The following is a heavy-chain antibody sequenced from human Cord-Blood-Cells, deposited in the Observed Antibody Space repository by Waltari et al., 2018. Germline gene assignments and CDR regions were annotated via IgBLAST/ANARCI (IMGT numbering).Heavy chain of an antibody. V-gene: IGHV4-31*03. CDR2: IYYSGST. CDR3: ARAGLGANWYFDL. D-gene: IGHD3-16*01. CDR1: GGSISSGGYY. J-gene: IGHJ2*01. Sequence: QVQLQESGPGRVKPSQTLSLTCTVSGGSISSGGYYWSWIRQHPGKGLEGIGYIYYSGSTYYHPSLKSRVTISVDTSKNQFSLKLSSVTAADTAVYYCARAGLGANWYFDLWGRGTLVTVSS.